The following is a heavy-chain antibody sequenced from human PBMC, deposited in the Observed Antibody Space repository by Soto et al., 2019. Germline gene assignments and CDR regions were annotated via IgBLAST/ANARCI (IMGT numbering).Heavy chain of an antibody. CDR1: GFTFSSYA. CDR3: AKPLYSSSSGYYYGMDV. D-gene: IGHD6-6*01. CDR2: ISGSGGST. J-gene: IGHJ6*02. V-gene: IGHV3-23*01. Sequence: GGALRLSCAASGFTFSSYAMSWVRQAPGKGLEWVSAISGSGGSTYYADSVKGRFTISRDNSKNTLYLQMNSLRAEDTAVYYCAKPLYSSSSGYYYGMDVWGQGTTVTVSS.